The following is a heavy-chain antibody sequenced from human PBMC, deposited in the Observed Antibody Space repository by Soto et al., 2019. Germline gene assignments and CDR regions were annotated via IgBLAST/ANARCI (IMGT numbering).Heavy chain of an antibody. V-gene: IGHV3-11*01. CDR1: GFTFSDYY. D-gene: IGHD6-6*01. CDR3: ARDNDNSSSTPDY. J-gene: IGHJ4*02. CDR2: ISSSGSTI. Sequence: GSLRLSCAASGFTFSDYYMSWIRQAPGKGLEWVSYISSSGSTIYYADSVKGRFTISRDNAKNSLYLQMNSLRAEDTAVYYCARDNDNSSSTPDYWGQGTLVTVSS.